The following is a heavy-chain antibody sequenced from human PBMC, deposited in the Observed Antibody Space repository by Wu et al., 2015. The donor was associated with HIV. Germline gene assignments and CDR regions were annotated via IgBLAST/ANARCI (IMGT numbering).Heavy chain of an antibody. D-gene: IGHD3-22*01. Sequence: QVKLVQSGAEVKKPGASVKVSCKASGYTFTGYYMHWVRQAPGLGLEWLGRINPHGGGTKFAQKFQGRITLTRDTSISTAYMELSRLRSDDTAVYYCARERSDVRYYYDSSGYYDWYFDLWGRGTLVTVSS. J-gene: IGHJ2*01. V-gene: IGHV1-2*06. CDR2: INPHGGGT. CDR3: ARERSDVRYYYDSSGYYDWYFDL. CDR1: GYTFTGYY.